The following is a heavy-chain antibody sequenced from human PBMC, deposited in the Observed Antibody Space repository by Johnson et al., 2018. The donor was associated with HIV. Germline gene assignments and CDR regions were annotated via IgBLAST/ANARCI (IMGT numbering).Heavy chain of an antibody. D-gene: IGHD4-17*01. CDR2: ISYDGSNK. CDR1: GFTFSSYA. V-gene: IGHV3-30*04. J-gene: IGHJ3*02. CDR3: AKVNGDYKTDAFDI. Sequence: QMQLVESGGGLVQPGGSLRLSCAASGFTFSSYAMHWVRQAPGKGLKWVAVISYDGSNKYYADSVKGRFTISRDNSKNTLYLQMNSLRAEDTAVYYCAKVNGDYKTDAFDIWGQGTMVTVSS.